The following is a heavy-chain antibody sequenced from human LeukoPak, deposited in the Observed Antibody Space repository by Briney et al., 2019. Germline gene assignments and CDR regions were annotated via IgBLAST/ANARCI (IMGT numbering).Heavy chain of an antibody. D-gene: IGHD3-10*01. J-gene: IGHJ4*02. CDR1: GGSISSSSYY. Sequence: SETLSLTCTVSGGSISSSSYYWGWIRQPPGKGLEWIGSIYYSGSTYYNPSLKSRVTISVDTSKNQFSLKLSSVTAADTAVYYCARELSYGSAIWGQGTLVTVSS. CDR3: ARELSYGSAI. V-gene: IGHV4-39*07. CDR2: IYYSGST.